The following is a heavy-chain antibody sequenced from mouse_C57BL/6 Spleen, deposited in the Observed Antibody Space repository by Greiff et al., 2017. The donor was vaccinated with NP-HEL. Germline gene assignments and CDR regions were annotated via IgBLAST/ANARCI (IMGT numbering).Heavy chain of an antibody. Sequence: EVQRVESGGGLVQPKGSLKLSCAASGFSFNTYAMNWVRQAPGKGLEWVARIRSKSNNYATYYADSVKDRFTISRDDSESMLYLQMNNLKTEDTAMYYCVRHRDSKGYFDVWGTGTTVTVSS. V-gene: IGHV10-1*01. CDR3: VRHRDSKGYFDV. CDR1: GFSFNTYA. CDR2: IRSKSNNYAT. J-gene: IGHJ1*03. D-gene: IGHD3-1*01.